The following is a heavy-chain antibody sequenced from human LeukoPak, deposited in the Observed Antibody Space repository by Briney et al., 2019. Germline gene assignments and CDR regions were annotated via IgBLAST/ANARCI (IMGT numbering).Heavy chain of an antibody. CDR3: AKDQWIQLWLNPDY. Sequence: GGSPRLSCAASGFTFSSYAMHWVRQAPGKGLEWVAVISYDGSNKYYADSVKGRFTISRDNSKNTLYLQMNSLRAEDTAVYYCAKDQWIQLWLNPDYWGQGTLVTVSS. J-gene: IGHJ4*02. CDR1: GFTFSSYA. CDR2: ISYDGSNK. D-gene: IGHD5-18*01. V-gene: IGHV3-30*04.